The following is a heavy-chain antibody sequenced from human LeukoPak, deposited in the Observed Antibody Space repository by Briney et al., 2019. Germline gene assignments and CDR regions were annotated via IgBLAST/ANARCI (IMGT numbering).Heavy chain of an antibody. CDR2: MNPNSGNT. J-gene: IGHJ4*02. Sequence: ASVKVSCKDSGYTFKNYDINWVRQATGQGLEWMGWMNPNSGNTGFAQKFQDRVSMTRDTSINTAYMELTSLRSGDTAVYYCARATPGGLHGYSFDYWGQGTVVTVYS. V-gene: IGHV1-8*02. CDR3: ARATPGGLHGYSFDY. CDR1: GYTFKNYD. D-gene: IGHD5-24*01.